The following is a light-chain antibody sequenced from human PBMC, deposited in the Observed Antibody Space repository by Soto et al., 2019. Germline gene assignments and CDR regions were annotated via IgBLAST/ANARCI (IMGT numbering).Light chain of an antibody. CDR1: SSDVADYKF. V-gene: IGLV2-14*01. CDR3: DSYTSSGTYV. Sequence: QSVLTQPASVSGSPGQSIAISCTGSSSDVADYKFVSWYQQHPGKAPKLMIYDVSSRPSGVSNRFSGSKSGNTASLTISGLQVEDEADYYCDSYTSSGTYVFGSGTKVTVL. CDR2: DVS. J-gene: IGLJ1*01.